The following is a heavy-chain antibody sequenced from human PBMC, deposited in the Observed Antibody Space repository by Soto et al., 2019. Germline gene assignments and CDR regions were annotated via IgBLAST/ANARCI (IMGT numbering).Heavy chain of an antibody. CDR1: GFNFTNHW. CDR2: ITSDGKSK. V-gene: IGHV3-74*01. CDR3: ARESGDWPLNWFDP. D-gene: IGHD2-21*02. J-gene: IGHJ5*02. Sequence: GGSLRLSCAASGFNFTNHWMHWVRQAPGKGLVWVSRITSDGKSKAYAESVKGRFAISRDNAKNTVYLQMNGLTVEDTAVYYCARESGDWPLNWFDPWGQGTLVTVST.